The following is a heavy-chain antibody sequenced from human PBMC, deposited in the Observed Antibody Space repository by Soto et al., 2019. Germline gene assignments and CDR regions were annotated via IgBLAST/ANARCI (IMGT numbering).Heavy chain of an antibody. CDR1: GGSISSYY. CDR3: ARLSSFASAFEI. J-gene: IGHJ3*02. CDR2: IYYSGST. V-gene: IGHV4-59*08. Sequence: PSETLSLTCTVSGGSISSYYWSWIRQPPGKGLEWIGYIYYSGSTNYNPSLKSRVTISVDTSKNQFSLKLSSVTAADTAVYYCARLSSFASAFEIWAQGTMVTVSS.